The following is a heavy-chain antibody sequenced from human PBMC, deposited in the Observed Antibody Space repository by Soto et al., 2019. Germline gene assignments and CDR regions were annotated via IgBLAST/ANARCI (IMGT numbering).Heavy chain of an antibody. CDR3: ARETVVVPAAHHDQYYYYGTDV. J-gene: IGHJ6*02. D-gene: IGHD2-2*01. V-gene: IGHV1-69*13. CDR1: GGTFSSYA. CDR2: IIPIFGTA. Sequence: SVKVSCKASGGTFSSYAISWVRQAPGQGLEWMGGIIPIFGTANYAQKFQGRVTITADESTSTAYMELSSLRSEDTAVYYCARETVVVPAAHHDQYYYYGTDVWGQGTTVTVSS.